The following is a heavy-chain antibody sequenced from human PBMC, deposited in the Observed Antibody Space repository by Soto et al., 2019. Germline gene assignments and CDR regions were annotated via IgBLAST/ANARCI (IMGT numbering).Heavy chain of an antibody. CDR2: IYPDDSDT. J-gene: IGHJ4*02. D-gene: IGHD2-2*02. V-gene: IGHV5-51*01. Sequence: GESLKISCKGSGYSFTIYLIAWVRQMPVKGLEWMGIIYPDDSDTRYSPSFQGQVTISADKSISTAYLQWSSLKASDTAMYYCARGYCSSSSCYKGFDYLGQGTLVTVAS. CDR1: GYSFTIYL. CDR3: ARGYCSSSSCYKGFDY.